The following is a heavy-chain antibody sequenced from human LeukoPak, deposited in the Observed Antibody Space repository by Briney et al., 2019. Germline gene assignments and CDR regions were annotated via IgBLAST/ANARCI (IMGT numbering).Heavy chain of an antibody. D-gene: IGHD3-9*01. CDR3: ARVVDWLFAFGYFDY. V-gene: IGHV1-2*02. CDR2: INPNSGGT. J-gene: IGHJ4*02. CDR1: GYTFTGYY. Sequence: ASVKVSCKASGYTFTGYYMHWVRQAPGQGLEWMGWINPNSGGTNYAQKLQGRVTMTTDTSTSTAYMELRSLRSDDTAVYYCARVVDWLFAFGYFDYWGQGTLVTVSS.